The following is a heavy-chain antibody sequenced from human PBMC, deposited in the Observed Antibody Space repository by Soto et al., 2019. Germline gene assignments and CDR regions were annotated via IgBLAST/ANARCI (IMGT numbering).Heavy chain of an antibody. CDR2: TSGDGRIM. J-gene: IGHJ4*02. D-gene: IGHD6-25*01. Sequence: PGGSLRLSCASSGFTFSSYPMHWVRQAPGRGLEHVSSTSGDGRIMYYLDSVKGRFTISRDNSKNTLYLQMGSPRTEDMAVYYCARGRAAYYFDYWGQGALVTISS. CDR3: ARGRAAYYFDY. V-gene: IGHV3-64*02. CDR1: GFTFSSYP.